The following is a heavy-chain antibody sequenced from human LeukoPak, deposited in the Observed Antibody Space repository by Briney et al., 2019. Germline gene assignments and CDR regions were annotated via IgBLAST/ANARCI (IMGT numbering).Heavy chain of an antibody. Sequence: EASVKLSCKASGYTFTNYGISWVRQAPGQGLEWMGWIRAYNGNTNYAQNLQGRVTMTTETSTSTAYMELRSLRSDDTAVYYCARDDYDILTGPHYYYYGMDVWGQGTTVTVSS. CDR1: GYTFTNYG. J-gene: IGHJ6*02. V-gene: IGHV1-18*01. CDR3: ARDDYDILTGPHYYYYGMDV. D-gene: IGHD3-9*01. CDR2: IRAYNGNT.